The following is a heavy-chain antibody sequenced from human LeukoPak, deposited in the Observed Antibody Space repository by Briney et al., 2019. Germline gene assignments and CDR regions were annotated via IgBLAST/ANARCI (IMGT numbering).Heavy chain of an antibody. V-gene: IGHV4-34*01. CDR3: AGSSYIGLDF. Sequence: SETLSLTCAVYGGSFSDYYWSWIRQPPGKGLEWIGEINHGGNTNLNPSLKSRVTISVDTSKNQFSLRLMSVTAADTAVYYCAGSSYIGLDFWGQGTLVTVSS. CDR2: INHGGNT. J-gene: IGHJ4*02. D-gene: IGHD3-22*01. CDR1: GGSFSDYY.